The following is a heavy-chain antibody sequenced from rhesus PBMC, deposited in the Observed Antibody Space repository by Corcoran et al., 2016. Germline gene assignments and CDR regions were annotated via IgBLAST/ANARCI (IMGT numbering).Heavy chain of an antibody. CDR2: IYGSSGST. CDR1: GYSISSNY. V-gene: IGHV4-147*01. D-gene: IGHD6-31*01. J-gene: IGHJ4*01. Sequence: QVQLQESGPGLVKPSETLSLTCAVSGYSISSNYWSWIRQPPGKGLEWIGYIYGSSGSTYYNPSRKSRVTISTDTSKNQVSLKLSSVTAADTAVYYRARKDSSGWYYFDYWGQGVLVTVSS. CDR3: ARKDSSGWYYFDY.